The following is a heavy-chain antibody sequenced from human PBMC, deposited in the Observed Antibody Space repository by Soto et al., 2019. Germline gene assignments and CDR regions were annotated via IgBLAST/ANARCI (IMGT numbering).Heavy chain of an antibody. Sequence: PGGSLRLSCAASGSTVGSNYMSWVRQAPGKGLEWVSVIYSEGTPYYADSVKGRFTISRENPNNTLYLHMNNLSAEDTAVYYCARSTYYDILTGSYYYYAMDVWGQGTTVTVSS. J-gene: IGHJ6*02. CDR2: IYSEGTP. CDR1: GSTVGSNY. V-gene: IGHV3-53*01. D-gene: IGHD3-9*01. CDR3: ARSTYYDILTGSYYYYAMDV.